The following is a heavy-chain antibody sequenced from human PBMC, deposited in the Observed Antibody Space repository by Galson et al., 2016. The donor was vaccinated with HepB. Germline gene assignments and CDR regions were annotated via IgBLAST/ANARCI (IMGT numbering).Heavy chain of an antibody. J-gene: IGHJ4*02. Sequence: SLRLSCAASGFTFRSYAMHWVRQAPGKGLEWVAVISLDGSDEYYADSVKGRFTISRDNTKNTLYLQMRSLRAEDTAVYYCARDSGYNEHGGFDNWGQGTLVTVSS. V-gene: IGHV3-30*04. CDR1: GFTFRSYA. D-gene: IGHD5-12*01. CDR2: ISLDGSDE. CDR3: ARDSGYNEHGGFDN.